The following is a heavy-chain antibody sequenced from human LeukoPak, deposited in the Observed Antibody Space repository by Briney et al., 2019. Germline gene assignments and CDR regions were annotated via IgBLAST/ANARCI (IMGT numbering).Heavy chain of an antibody. Sequence: PGGSLRLSCAASGFTFSSYSMNWVRQAPGKGLEWVSPISGDGGRTYYADSVKGRFTISRDLSENTLYLQMNSLRAEDTAVYFCAKEWRYSSSWYQYYFDHWGQGTLVTVSS. CDR2: ISGDGGRT. D-gene: IGHD6-13*01. J-gene: IGHJ4*02. CDR1: GFTFSSYS. CDR3: AKEWRYSSSWYQYYFDH. V-gene: IGHV3-23*01.